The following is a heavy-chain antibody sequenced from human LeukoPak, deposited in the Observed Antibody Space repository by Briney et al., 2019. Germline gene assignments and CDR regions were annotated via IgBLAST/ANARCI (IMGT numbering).Heavy chain of an antibody. V-gene: IGHV3-23*01. CDR1: GFTFSSYA. CDR3: AKAGALIAAAGKYY. J-gene: IGHJ4*02. D-gene: IGHD6-13*01. Sequence: GGSLRLSCAAPGFTFSSYAMSWVRQAPGKVLEWVSAISGSGGSTYYADSVKGRFTISRDNSKNTLYLQMNSLRAEDTAVYYCAKAGALIAAAGKYYWGQGTLVTVSS. CDR2: ISGSGGST.